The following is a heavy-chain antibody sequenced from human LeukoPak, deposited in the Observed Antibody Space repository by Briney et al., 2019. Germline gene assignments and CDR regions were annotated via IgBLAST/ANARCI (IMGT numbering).Heavy chain of an antibody. Sequence: GASVKVSCKASGYTFTGYYMHWVRQAPGQGLEWMGWINPNSGGTNYAQKFQGRVTMTRDTSISTAYMELSRLRSDDTAVYYCARDGHVVPAANWLDPWGQGTLVTVSS. D-gene: IGHD2-2*01. CDR3: ARDGHVVPAANWLDP. CDR1: GYTFTGYY. J-gene: IGHJ5*02. CDR2: INPNSGGT. V-gene: IGHV1-2*02.